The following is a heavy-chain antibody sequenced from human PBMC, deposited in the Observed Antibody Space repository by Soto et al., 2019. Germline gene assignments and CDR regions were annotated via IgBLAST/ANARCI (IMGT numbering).Heavy chain of an antibody. Sequence: QVQLVESGGGVVQPGRSLRLSCAASGFTFSSYGMHWVRPAPGKGLEWVAVISYDGSNKYYADSVKGRFTISRDNSKNTLYLQMNSLRAEDTAVYYCAKDFWGIRYCSGGSCYDAFDIWGQGTMVTVSS. CDR3: AKDFWGIRYCSGGSCYDAFDI. CDR2: ISYDGSNK. J-gene: IGHJ3*02. CDR1: GFTFSSYG. V-gene: IGHV3-30*18. D-gene: IGHD2-15*01.